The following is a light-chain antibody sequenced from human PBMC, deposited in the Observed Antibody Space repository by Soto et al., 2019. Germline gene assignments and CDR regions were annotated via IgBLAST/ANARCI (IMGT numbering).Light chain of an antibody. CDR3: SSYTSTKVL. CDR1: SSDVGAYNF. CDR2: EVS. J-gene: IGLJ2*01. V-gene: IGLV2-14*01. Sequence: QSALTQPASVSGSPGQSVTISCTGTSSDVGAYNFVSWYQQHPGKAPKLMIYEVSDRPSGDSNRFSGSKSGNTASLTISGLQAEDEADYYCSSYTSTKVLFGGGTKVTVL.